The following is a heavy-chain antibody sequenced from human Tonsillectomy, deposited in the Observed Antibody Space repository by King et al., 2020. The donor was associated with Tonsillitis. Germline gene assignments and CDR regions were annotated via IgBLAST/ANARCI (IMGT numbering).Heavy chain of an antibody. J-gene: IGHJ6*02. CDR1: GFTFSTYG. Sequence: QVQLVESGGGVVQPGRSLRLSCEGSGFTFSTYGLHWVRQAPGKGLEWMAVLSYDEKNKYYADSVKGRFTISRDNSKNTLYLQMNSLRTEDTAVYYCARSTPPNYNILTGFHDYGMDVWGRGTTVTVSS. D-gene: IGHD3-9*01. CDR3: ARSTPPNYNILTGFHDYGMDV. CDR2: LSYDEKNK. V-gene: IGHV3-30*19.